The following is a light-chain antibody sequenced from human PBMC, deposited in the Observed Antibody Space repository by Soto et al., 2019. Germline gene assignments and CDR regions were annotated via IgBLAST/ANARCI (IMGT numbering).Light chain of an antibody. CDR1: QSISSW. CDR2: KAS. Sequence: IQMTQSPSALSGSVGDRVTITCRASQSISSWLAWYQQKPGKAPKLLIYKASSLESGVPSRFSGSGSGTEFTLTISSLQPDDFATYYCQQYNTYPVHFGQGTKVDIK. J-gene: IGKJ2*01. CDR3: QQYNTYPVH. V-gene: IGKV1-5*03.